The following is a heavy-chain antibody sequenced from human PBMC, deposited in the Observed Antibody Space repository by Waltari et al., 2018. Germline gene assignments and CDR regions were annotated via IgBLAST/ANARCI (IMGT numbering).Heavy chain of an antibody. CDR3: ARLEWLFSFDY. V-gene: IGHV3-7*03. CDR1: GFTFSSYW. D-gene: IGHD3-3*01. Sequence: EVQLVESGGGLVQPGGSLRLSCAASGFTFSSYWMSWVRQAPGKGVEWVDNIKQDGSEKYYVDSVKGRFTISRDNAKNSLYLQMNSLRAEDTAVYYCARLEWLFSFDYWGQGTLVTVSS. CDR2: IKQDGSEK. J-gene: IGHJ4*02.